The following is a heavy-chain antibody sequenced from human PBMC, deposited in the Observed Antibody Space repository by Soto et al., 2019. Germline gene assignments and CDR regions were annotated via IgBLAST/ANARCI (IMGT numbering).Heavy chain of an antibody. CDR2: IYTSGST. V-gene: IGHV4-4*07. D-gene: IGHD6-13*01. CDR3: ARGTGSAASSSWEVISMDV. CDR1: GGSISSYY. J-gene: IGHJ6*02. Sequence: ASETLSLTCTVSGGSISSYYWSWIRQPAGKGLEWIGRIYTSGSTNYNPSLKSRVTMSVDTSKNQFSLKLSSVTAADTAVYYCARGTGSAASSSWEVISMDVWGQGTTVTVSS.